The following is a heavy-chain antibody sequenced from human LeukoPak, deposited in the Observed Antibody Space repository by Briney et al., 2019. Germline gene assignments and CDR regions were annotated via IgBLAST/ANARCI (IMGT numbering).Heavy chain of an antibody. J-gene: IGHJ6*03. Sequence: ASVKVSCKASGYTFTSYDMNWVRQATGQGLEWMGWMNPNSGTTGYAQKFQGRVTMARNTSISTAYMELSSLRSEDTAVYYCARRTGYYNYMDVWGKGTTVTVSS. V-gene: IGHV1-8*01. CDR1: GYTFTSYD. CDR3: ARRTGYYNYMDV. D-gene: IGHD2-8*02. CDR2: MNPNSGTT.